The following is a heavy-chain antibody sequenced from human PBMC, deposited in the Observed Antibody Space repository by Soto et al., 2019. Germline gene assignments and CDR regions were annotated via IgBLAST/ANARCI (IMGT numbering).Heavy chain of an antibody. CDR2: ISYGGSNK. Sequence: GGSLRLSCAASGFTFSSYGMHWVRQAPGKGLEWVAVISYGGSNKYYADSVKGRFTISRDNSKNTLYLQMNNLRAEDTAVYSCAKDIYISTGCYGLYNWFDPWGREPLFPVSS. J-gene: IGHJ5*02. CDR3: AKDIYISTGCYGLYNWFDP. V-gene: IGHV3-30*18. CDR1: GFTFSSYG. D-gene: IGHD2-2*01.